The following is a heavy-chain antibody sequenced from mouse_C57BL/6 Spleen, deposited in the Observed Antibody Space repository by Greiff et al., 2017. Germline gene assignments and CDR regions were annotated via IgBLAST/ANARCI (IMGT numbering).Heavy chain of an antibody. CDR3: ARSGGSSSSWFAY. CDR1: GYTFTSYW. J-gene: IGHJ3*01. CDR2: IHPNSGST. D-gene: IGHD1-1*01. V-gene: IGHV1-64*01. Sequence: VQLQQSGAELVKPGASVKLSCKASGYTFTSYWMHWVKQRPGQGLEWIGMIHPNSGSTNYNQKFKGKATLTVDTSSSTAYMQLSSLTSEDSAVYYGARSGGSSSSWFAYWGQGTLVTVSA.